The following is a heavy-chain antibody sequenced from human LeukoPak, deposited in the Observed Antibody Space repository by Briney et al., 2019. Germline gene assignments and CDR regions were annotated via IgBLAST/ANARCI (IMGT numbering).Heavy chain of an antibody. V-gene: IGHV4-38-2*01. Sequence: SETLSLTCAVSGYSISSGYYWGWIRQPPGKGLEWIGSIYHSGSTYYNPPLKSRVTISVDTSKNQFSLKLSSVTAADTAVYYCARAFITMVRGVITKPSNWFDPWGQGTLVTVSS. CDR3: ARAFITMVRGVITKPSNWFDP. J-gene: IGHJ5*02. CDR1: GYSISSGYY. CDR2: IYHSGST. D-gene: IGHD3-10*01.